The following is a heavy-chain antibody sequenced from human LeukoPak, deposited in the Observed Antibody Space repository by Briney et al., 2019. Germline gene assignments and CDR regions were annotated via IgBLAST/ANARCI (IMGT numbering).Heavy chain of an antibody. CDR1: GGSISSYY. V-gene: IGHV4-59*05. Sequence: SETLSLTCTVSGGSISSYYWSWIRQPPGKGLEWIGSIYYSGSTYYNPSLKSRVTISVDTSKNQFSLELSSVTAAGTAVYYCARRRIAAAGTEVEDFDYWGQGTLVTVSS. J-gene: IGHJ4*02. CDR2: IYYSGST. CDR3: ARRRIAAAGTEVEDFDY. D-gene: IGHD6-13*01.